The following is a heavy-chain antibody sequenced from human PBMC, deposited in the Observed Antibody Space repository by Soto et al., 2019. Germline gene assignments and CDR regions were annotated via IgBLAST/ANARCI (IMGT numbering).Heavy chain of an antibody. V-gene: IGHV3-23*01. J-gene: IGHJ4*02. CDR1: GFTFSSYA. D-gene: IGHD2-2*01. CDR2: ISGSGGST. CDR3: AKASIVVVPAASDY. Sequence: GGSLSLSCAASGFTFSSYAMSWVRQAPGKGLEWVSAISGSGGSTYYADSVKGRFTISRDNSKNTLYLQMNSLRAEDTAVYYCAKASIVVVPAASDYWGQGTLVTVSS.